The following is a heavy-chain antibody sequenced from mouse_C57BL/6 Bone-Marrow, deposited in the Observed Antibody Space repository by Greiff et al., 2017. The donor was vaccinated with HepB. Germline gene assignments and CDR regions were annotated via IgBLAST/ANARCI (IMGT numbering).Heavy chain of an antibody. CDR3: AREGGFPFAY. Sequence: VQLQQSGAELVMPGASVKLSCKASGYTFTSYWMHWVKQRPGQGLEWIGEIDPSDSYTNYNQKFKGKSTLTVDKSSSTAYMQLSSLTSEDSAVYYCAREGGFPFAYWGQGTLVTVSA. J-gene: IGHJ3*01. V-gene: IGHV1-69*01. CDR1: GYTFTSYW. CDR2: IDPSDSYT.